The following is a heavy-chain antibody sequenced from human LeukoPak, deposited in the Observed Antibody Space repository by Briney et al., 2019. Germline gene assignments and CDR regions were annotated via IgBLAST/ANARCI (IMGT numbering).Heavy chain of an antibody. CDR1: GFTFSTYW. CDR3: ATDRDNSDWQKRFDS. J-gene: IGHJ4*02. Sequence: PRGSLRLSCAASGFTFSTYWMNWYRQAPGKGLDWVGNINQDASEINYVDSVRGRFPISRDNAKNSLHLQMNSLRAEDTAVYYCATDRDNSDWQKRFDSWGQGTLATVSS. V-gene: IGHV3-7*01. CDR2: INQDASEI. D-gene: IGHD2-21*02.